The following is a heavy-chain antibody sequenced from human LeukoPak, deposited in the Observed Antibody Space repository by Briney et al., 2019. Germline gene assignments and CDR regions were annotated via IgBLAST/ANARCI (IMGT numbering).Heavy chain of an antibody. J-gene: IGHJ4*02. CDR3: AREVGYSSSYYFDY. V-gene: IGHV1-2*06. D-gene: IGHD6-6*01. Sequence: GASVKVSCKASGYSFTSYYIHWVRQAPGQGLEWMGRINPNSGVTNYAQKFQGRVTMTRDTSISTAYMELSRLISDDTAVYHCAREVGYSSSYYFDYWGQGTLVTVSS. CDR2: INPNSGVT. CDR1: GYSFTSYY.